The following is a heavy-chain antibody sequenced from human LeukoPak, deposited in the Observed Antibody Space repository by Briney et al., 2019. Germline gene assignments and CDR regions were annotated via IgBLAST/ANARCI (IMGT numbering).Heavy chain of an antibody. CDR3: ARDNYGVDV. CDR1: GFRFSTYA. J-gene: IGHJ6*02. Sequence: GGSLRLSCSASGFRFSTYAMHWVRQAPGKGLEWVAVISYDGNNKYYADSVKGRFTISRDNSKDTLYLQMNSLRAEDTAFYYCARDNYGVDVWGQGTTVTVSS. V-gene: IGHV3-30-3*01. CDR2: ISYDGNNK.